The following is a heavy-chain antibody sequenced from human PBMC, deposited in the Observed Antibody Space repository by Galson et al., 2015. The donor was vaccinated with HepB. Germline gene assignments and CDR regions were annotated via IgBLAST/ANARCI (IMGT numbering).Heavy chain of an antibody. CDR1: GFTFSSYA. CDR2: ISSNGGST. J-gene: IGHJ4*02. CDR3: VKGYYDFWSGYFSDY. D-gene: IGHD3-3*01. V-gene: IGHV3-64D*06. Sequence: SLRLSCAASGFTFSSYAMHWVRQAPGKGLEYVSAISSNGGSTYYADSVKGRFTISRDNSKNTLYLQMSSLRAEDTAVYYCVKGYYDFWSGYFSDYWGQGTLVTVSS.